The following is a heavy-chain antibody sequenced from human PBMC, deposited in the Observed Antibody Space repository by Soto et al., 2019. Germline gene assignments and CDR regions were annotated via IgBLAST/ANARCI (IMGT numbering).Heavy chain of an antibody. CDR1: GGSLSGHY. CDR3: AREGITGTIDY. J-gene: IGHJ4*02. V-gene: IGHV4-34*01. Sequence: SETLSLTCAVYGGSLSGHYWNWIRQPPGKGLEWIGEINHSGTTKYNPSLKSRVTISVDTSKNQFSLTLRSVTVADTAVYYCAREGITGTIDYWGQGTLVTVSS. D-gene: IGHD1-20*01. CDR2: INHSGTT.